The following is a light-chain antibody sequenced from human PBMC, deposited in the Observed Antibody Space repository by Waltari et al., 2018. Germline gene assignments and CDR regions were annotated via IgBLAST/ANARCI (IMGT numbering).Light chain of an antibody. CDR1: SSTIGHNY. V-gene: IGLV1-51*02. Sequence: QSVLTQPPSVSAAPGQRVTISCSGGSSTIGHNYLSWYRQFPGTAPKLLIYENTERPSGIPGRFSGSKSGTSATLDITGLQAGDEADYYCGTWDSSLSGAVFGGGTHLTVL. CDR3: GTWDSSLSGAV. CDR2: ENT. J-gene: IGLJ7*01.